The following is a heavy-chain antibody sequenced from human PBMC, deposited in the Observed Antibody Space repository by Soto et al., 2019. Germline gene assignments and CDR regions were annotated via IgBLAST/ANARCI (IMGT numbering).Heavy chain of an antibody. J-gene: IGHJ4*02. CDR1: GFTFSSYA. Sequence: GGSLRLSCAASGFTFSSYAMTWVRQAPGKGLEWVSAISGGGAYTYYANSVKGRFTISRDNSKNTLYLQLNSLRAEDTAVYYCAKYGCSSTSCQCDYWGQGTRVTVSS. CDR3: AKYGCSSTSCQCDY. D-gene: IGHD2-2*01. V-gene: IGHV3-23*01. CDR2: ISGGGAYT.